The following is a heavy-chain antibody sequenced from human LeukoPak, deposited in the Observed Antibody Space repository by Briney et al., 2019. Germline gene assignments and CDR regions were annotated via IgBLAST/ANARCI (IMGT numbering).Heavy chain of an antibody. Sequence: PSATLSLTCAVYGASFRGYYWSWIRPPPGKGLEWIGEINHSGSTNYNPSPKSRVTLSVDTSKNQFSLKLSSVTAADTAVYYCARGMTHGYFDLWGRGTLVTVSS. CDR2: INHSGST. CDR3: ARGMTHGYFDL. V-gene: IGHV4-34*01. CDR1: GASFRGYY. J-gene: IGHJ2*01.